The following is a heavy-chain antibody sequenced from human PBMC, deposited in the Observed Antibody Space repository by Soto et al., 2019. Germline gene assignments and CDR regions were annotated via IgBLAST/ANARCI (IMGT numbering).Heavy chain of an antibody. J-gene: IGHJ4*02. CDR1: GYTFTSYD. D-gene: IGHD3-10*02. V-gene: IGHV1-8*01. CDR2: MNPNSGNT. CDR3: VRVFGSIDY. Sequence: ASVKVSCKASGYTFTSYDINWVRQATGRGLEWMGWMNPNSGNTGYAQKFQGRVTMTRNTSINTAYMELSSLRSEDTAVYYCVRVFGSIDYWGQGTLVTVSS.